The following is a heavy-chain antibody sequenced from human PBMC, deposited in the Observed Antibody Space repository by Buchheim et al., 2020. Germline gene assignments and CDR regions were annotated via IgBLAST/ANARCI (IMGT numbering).Heavy chain of an antibody. V-gene: IGHV4-39*07. Sequence: QLQLQESGPGLVKPSETLSLTCTVSGGSISASYYWGWIRQPPGKGLEWIGSIFHSGSTYYNPSLKSRVTISLDTSKSQFSLKLSSVTAADTAMYYCARARITGWFDPWGQGTL. D-gene: IGHD3-16*01. CDR1: GGSISASYY. CDR2: IFHSGST. J-gene: IGHJ5*02. CDR3: ARARITGWFDP.